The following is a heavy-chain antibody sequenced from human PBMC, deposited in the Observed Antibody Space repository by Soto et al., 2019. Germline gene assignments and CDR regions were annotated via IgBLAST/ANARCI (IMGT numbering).Heavy chain of an antibody. CDR3: ARDLRKLRVAHYYYYGMDV. V-gene: IGHV3-33*01. Sequence: PGGSLRLSCAASGFTFSSYGMHWVRQAPGKGLEWVAVIWYDGSNKYYADSVKGRFTISRDNSKNTLYLQMNSLRAEDTAVYYCARDLRKLRVAHYYYYGMDVWGQGTTVTVSS. J-gene: IGHJ6*02. D-gene: IGHD2-15*01. CDR2: IWYDGSNK. CDR1: GFTFSSYG.